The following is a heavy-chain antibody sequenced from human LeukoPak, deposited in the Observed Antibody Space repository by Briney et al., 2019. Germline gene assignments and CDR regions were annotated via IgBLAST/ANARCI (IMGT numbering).Heavy chain of an antibody. J-gene: IGHJ4*02. D-gene: IGHD1-1*01. CDR1: GFTFSSYA. CDR3: AKGPSRNDGLGYYFDY. CDR2: ISGSGGST. Sequence: PGGSLRLSCAASGFTFSSYAMSWVRQAPGKGLEWVSAISGSGGSTYYADSVKGRFTISRDNSKNTLYLQMNSLRAEDTAVYYCAKGPSRNDGLGYYFDYWGQGTLVTVSS. V-gene: IGHV3-23*01.